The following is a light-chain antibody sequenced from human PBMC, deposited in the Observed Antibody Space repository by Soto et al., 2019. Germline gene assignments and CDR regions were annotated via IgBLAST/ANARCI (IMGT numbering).Light chain of an antibody. V-gene: IGLV1-44*01. CDR2: SND. CDR3: AAWDDSLSGPV. Sequence: QSVLTQSPSASGTPGQRVTISCSGSSSNIGSNTVNWYQQVPGTAPKLLIYSNDQRPSGVPDRFSGSKSGTSASLAISGLQSEDEADYSCAAWDDSLSGPVFGGGTKVTVL. CDR1: SSNIGSNT. J-gene: IGLJ2*01.